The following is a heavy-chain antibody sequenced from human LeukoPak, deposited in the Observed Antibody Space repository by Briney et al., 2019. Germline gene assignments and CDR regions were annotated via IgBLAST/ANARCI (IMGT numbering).Heavy chain of an antibody. D-gene: IGHD6-13*01. J-gene: IGHJ4*02. Sequence: PSETLSLTCTVSGGSISSSSYYWGWIRQPPGKGLEWIGSIYYSGSTYYNPSLKSRVTISVDTSKNQFSLKLSSVTAADTAVYYCARGGRSSWLDYWGQGTLVTVSS. CDR3: ARGGRSSWLDY. CDR2: IYYSGST. V-gene: IGHV4-39*07. CDR1: GGSISSSSYY.